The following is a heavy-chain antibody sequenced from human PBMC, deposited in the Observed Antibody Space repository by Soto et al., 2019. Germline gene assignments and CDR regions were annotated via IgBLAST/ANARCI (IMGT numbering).Heavy chain of an antibody. Sequence: EASVKVSCKASGGTFSSYAISWVRQAPGQGLEWMGGIIPIFGTANYAQKFQGRVTITADESTSTAYMELSSLRSEDTAVYYWSTTGGAARIHYGIDVSGQRTTVTVTS. J-gene: IGHJ6*02. V-gene: IGHV1-69*13. D-gene: IGHD6-6*01. CDR1: GGTFSSYA. CDR3: STTGGAARIHYGIDV. CDR2: IIPIFGTA.